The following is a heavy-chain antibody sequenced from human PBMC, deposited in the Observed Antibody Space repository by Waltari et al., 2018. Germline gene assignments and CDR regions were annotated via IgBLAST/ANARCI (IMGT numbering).Heavy chain of an antibody. J-gene: IGHJ4*02. Sequence: QVQLQESGPGLVKPSETLSLTCAVSGDSINNYYWNWIRQPPGKELEWIGYIAYNGRTNYNPSLKSRVTISVDTSKTQFSLKLTSVTVADTAVYYCGRSYDFWSGYPLDYWGPGSLVTVSS. V-gene: IGHV4-59*01. D-gene: IGHD3-3*01. CDR1: GDSINNYY. CDR2: IAYNGRT. CDR3: GRSYDFWSGYPLDY.